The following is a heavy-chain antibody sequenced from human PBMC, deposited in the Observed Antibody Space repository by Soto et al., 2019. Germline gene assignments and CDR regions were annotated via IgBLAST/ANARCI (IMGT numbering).Heavy chain of an antibody. J-gene: IGHJ6*02. V-gene: IGHV1-69*01. D-gene: IGHD3-16*01. Sequence: QVQLVQSGAEVKKPGSSVKVSCKTSRDTFNKYAFNWVRQAPGQGLEWMGWIIPIFSSRNYAEKFQGRVTITADDSPSTAYMELRSLRFEHTAVYYCARGETYLGVWGQGTTVTVSS. CDR1: RDTFNKYA. CDR2: IIPIFSSR. CDR3: ARGETYLGV.